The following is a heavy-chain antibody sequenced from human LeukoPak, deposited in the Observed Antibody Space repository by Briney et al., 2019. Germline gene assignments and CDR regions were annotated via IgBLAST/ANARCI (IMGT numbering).Heavy chain of an antibody. CDR1: GGSISSGDYY. J-gene: IGHJ4*02. CDR2: IYYSGST. D-gene: IGHD4-23*01. V-gene: IGHV4-30-4*01. Sequence: PSQTLSLTCTVSGGSISSGDYYWSWIRQPPGQGLEWIGYIYYSGSTYYNPSLKSRVTISVDTSKNQFSLKLSSVTAADTAVYYCARSKYGGNSVDYWGQGTLVTVFS. CDR3: ARSKYGGNSVDY.